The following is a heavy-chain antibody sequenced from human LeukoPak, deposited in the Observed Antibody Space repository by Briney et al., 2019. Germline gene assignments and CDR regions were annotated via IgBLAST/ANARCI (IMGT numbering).Heavy chain of an antibody. CDR2: IYSSGST. Sequence: SETLSLTCTVSGGSLSSYYWTWIRQPPGKGLEWIGYIYSSGSTNYNPSLKGRVTISLDTSKNQFSLKLSSVTAADTAVYYCARDAPILDAFDIWGQGTMVTVSS. V-gene: IGHV4-59*12. CDR3: ARDAPILDAFDI. CDR1: GGSLSSYY. J-gene: IGHJ3*02. D-gene: IGHD2-21*01.